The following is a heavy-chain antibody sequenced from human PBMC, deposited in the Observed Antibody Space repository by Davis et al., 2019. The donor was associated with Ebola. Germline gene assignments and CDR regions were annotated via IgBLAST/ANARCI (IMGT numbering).Heavy chain of an antibody. CDR1: AYTFTSYD. J-gene: IGHJ3*02. D-gene: IGHD3-10*01. Sequence: ASVKVSCKASAYTFTSYDINWVRQATGQGLEWMGWMNPNSGNTGYAQKFQGRVTMTTDTSTNTAYMELRSLRSDDTAVYYCARRGESGDYLHGFDIWGQGTTVTVSS. CDR2: MNPNSGNT. CDR3: ARRGESGDYLHGFDI. V-gene: IGHV1-8*01.